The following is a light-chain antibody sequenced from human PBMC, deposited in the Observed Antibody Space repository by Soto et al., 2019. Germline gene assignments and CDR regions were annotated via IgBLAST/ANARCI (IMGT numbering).Light chain of an antibody. CDR1: SSDVGGYNY. J-gene: IGLJ1*01. CDR2: GVS. CDR3: SSYTSSDTPYV. Sequence: QSALTQPASVSGSPGQSITISCTGTSSDVGGYNYVSWYQQHPDKAPKLMVYGVSNRPSGVSNRFYGSKSGNTASLTISGLQAEDEAAYYCSSYTSSDTPYVFGTGTKVTVL. V-gene: IGLV2-14*01.